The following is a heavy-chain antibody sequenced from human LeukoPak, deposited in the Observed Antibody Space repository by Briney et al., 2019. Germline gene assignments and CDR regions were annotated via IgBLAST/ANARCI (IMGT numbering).Heavy chain of an antibody. CDR1: GFTFSSYS. CDR3: ARDLRTEANWGEPFDY. Sequence: GGSLRLSCAASGFTFSSYSMNWVRQAPGKGLEWVSSISSSSSYIYYADSVKGRFTISRDNAKNSLYLQMNSLRAEDTAVYYCARDLRTEANWGEPFDYWGQGTLVTVSS. V-gene: IGHV3-21*01. CDR2: ISSSSSYI. J-gene: IGHJ4*02. D-gene: IGHD7-27*01.